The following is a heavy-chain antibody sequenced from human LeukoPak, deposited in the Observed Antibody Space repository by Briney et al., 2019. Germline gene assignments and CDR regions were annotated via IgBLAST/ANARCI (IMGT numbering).Heavy chain of an antibody. J-gene: IGHJ6*02. Sequence: GGSLRLSCAASGFTFSSYAMHWVRQAPGKGLEWVAVISYDGSNKYYADSVKGRFTISRDNSKNTLYLQMNSLRAEDTAVYYCARASFEHYGMDVWGQGTTVTVSS. CDR2: ISYDGSNK. V-gene: IGHV3-30*04. CDR3: ARASFEHYGMDV. D-gene: IGHD2/OR15-2a*01. CDR1: GFTFSSYA.